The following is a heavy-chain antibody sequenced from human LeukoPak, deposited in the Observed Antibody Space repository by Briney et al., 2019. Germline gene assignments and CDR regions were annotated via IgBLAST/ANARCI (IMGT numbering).Heavy chain of an antibody. D-gene: IGHD2-2*01. V-gene: IGHV4-61*02. CDR3: ARAWVYWWNVVVPAARYMDV. Sequence: PSETLSLTCTVSSGSISSGNYYWSWIRQPAGRGLEWIGRIYLPGTTDYNPSLNGRVTISVDTSKNQLSLRLSSVTAADTAVYYCARAWVYWWNVVVPAARYMDVWGKGTTVTVSS. J-gene: IGHJ6*03. CDR1: SGSISSGNYY. CDR2: IYLPGTT.